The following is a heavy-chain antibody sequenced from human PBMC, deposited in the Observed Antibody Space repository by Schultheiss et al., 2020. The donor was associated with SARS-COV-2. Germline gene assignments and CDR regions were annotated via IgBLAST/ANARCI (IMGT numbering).Heavy chain of an antibody. Sequence: ASVKVSCKASGYTFTSYGISWVRQAPGQGLEWMGWISAYNGNTNYAQKLQGRVTITTDTSTSTAYMELRSLRSDDTAVYYCASSWSGYYTGEEGGYVYWGQGTLVTVSS. CDR3: ASSWSGYYTGEEGGYVY. CDR2: ISAYNGNT. V-gene: IGHV1-18*01. CDR1: GYTFTSYG. J-gene: IGHJ4*02. D-gene: IGHD3-3*01.